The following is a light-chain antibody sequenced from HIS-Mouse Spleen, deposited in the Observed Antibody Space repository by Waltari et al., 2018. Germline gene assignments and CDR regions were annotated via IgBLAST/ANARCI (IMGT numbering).Light chain of an antibody. J-gene: IGLJ1*01. Sequence: QSALTQPPSVSGSPGQSVTISCPATTSDVGSYNRFSWYQQPPGTAPKLMIYEVSNRPSGVPDRFSGSKSGNTASLTISGLQAEDEADYYCSSYTSSSTVFGTGTKVTVL. CDR3: SSYTSSSTV. CDR1: TSDVGSYNR. CDR2: EVS. V-gene: IGLV2-18*02.